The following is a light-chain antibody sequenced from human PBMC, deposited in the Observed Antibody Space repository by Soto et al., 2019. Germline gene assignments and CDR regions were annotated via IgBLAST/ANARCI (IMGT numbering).Light chain of an antibody. Sequence: ERATLSCRASQSIASHLAWYQQKPGQAPRLLIHDASSRATGIPARFSGSGSGTDFTLTISSLEPEDFAVYYCQQRNNWPPSITFGPGTRLEIK. J-gene: IGKJ5*01. V-gene: IGKV3-11*01. CDR1: QSIASH. CDR3: QQRNNWPPSIT. CDR2: DAS.